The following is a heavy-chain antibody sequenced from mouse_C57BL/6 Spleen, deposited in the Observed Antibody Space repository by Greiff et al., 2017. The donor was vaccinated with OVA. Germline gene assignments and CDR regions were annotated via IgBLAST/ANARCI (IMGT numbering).Heavy chain of an antibody. CDR3: ARGIYYEAWFAY. D-gene: IGHD2-4*01. Sequence: QVQLKQSGPGLVQPSQSLSITCTVSGFSLTSYGVHWVRQSPGKGLEWLGVIWSGGSTDYNAAFISRLSISKDNSKSQVFFKMNSLQADDTAIYYCARGIYYEAWFAYWGQGTLVTVSA. J-gene: IGHJ3*01. CDR1: GFSLTSYG. CDR2: IWSGGST. V-gene: IGHV2-2*01.